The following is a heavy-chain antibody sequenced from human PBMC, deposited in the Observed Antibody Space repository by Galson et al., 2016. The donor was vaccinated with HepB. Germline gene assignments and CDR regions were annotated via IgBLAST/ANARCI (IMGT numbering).Heavy chain of an antibody. V-gene: IGHV1-2*02. CDR2: INPNSGDT. Sequence: SVKVSCKASGYTFTAYYMHWVRQAPGQGLEWMGWINPNSGDTNFAQKFQGRVTMTRDTSIGTAYMELSRLKSDDTAVYYCARGIVVVSALDVWGQGTTVTVSS. D-gene: IGHD2-2*01. CDR1: GYTFTAYY. CDR3: ARGIVVVSALDV. J-gene: IGHJ6*02.